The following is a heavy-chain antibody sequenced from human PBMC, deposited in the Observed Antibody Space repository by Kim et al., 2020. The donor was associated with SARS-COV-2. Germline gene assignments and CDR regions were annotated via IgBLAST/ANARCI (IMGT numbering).Heavy chain of an antibody. V-gene: IGHV4-34*01. D-gene: IGHD4-17*01. CDR3: ARPTSTTVTTPSWFDP. CDR1: GGSFSGYY. J-gene: IGHJ5*02. Sequence: SETLSLTCAVYGGSFSGYYWSWIRQPPGKGLEWIGEINHSGSTNYNPSLKSRVTISVDTSKNQFSLKLSSVTAADTAVYYCARPTSTTVTTPSWFDPWGQGTLVTVSS. CDR2: INHSGST.